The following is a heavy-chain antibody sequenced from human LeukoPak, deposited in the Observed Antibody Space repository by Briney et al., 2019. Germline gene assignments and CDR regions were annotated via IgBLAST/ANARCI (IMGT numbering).Heavy chain of an antibody. CDR2: INHSGST. CDR1: GFTVSSNY. Sequence: GSLRLSCAASGFTVSSNYMSWIRQPPGKGLEWIGEINHSGSTNYNPSLKSRVTISVDTSKNQFSLKLSSVTAADTAVYYCARGVVAAPQTFDYRGQGTLVTVSS. CDR3: ARGVVAAPQTFDY. D-gene: IGHD2-15*01. J-gene: IGHJ4*02. V-gene: IGHV4-34*01.